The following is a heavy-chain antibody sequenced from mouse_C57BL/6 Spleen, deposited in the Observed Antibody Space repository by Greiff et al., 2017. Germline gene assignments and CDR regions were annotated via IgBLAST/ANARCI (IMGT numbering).Heavy chain of an antibody. CDR3: ARFYDGYFYYFDY. CDR2: INYDGSST. J-gene: IGHJ2*01. V-gene: IGHV5-16*01. D-gene: IGHD2-3*01. Sequence: EVKLMESEGGLVQPGSSMTLSCTASGFTFSDYYMAWVRQVPEKGLEWVANINYDGSSTYYLDSLKSRFIISRDNAKNILYLQMSSLKSEDTATYYCARFYDGYFYYFDYWGQGTTLTVSS. CDR1: GFTFSDYY.